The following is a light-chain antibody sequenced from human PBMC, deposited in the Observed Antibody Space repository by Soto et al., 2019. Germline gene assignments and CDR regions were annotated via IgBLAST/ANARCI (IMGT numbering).Light chain of an antibody. Sequence: VMTQSPDSLAVSLGERATINCKSSQSVLYSSNNKNYLAWYQQKPGQPPKLIIHWASTRDSGVPDRFSGSWSGTDFTLTISRLQSEDVAVYYCQQYYSTPWTFRQGTKVEIK. J-gene: IGKJ1*01. V-gene: IGKV4-1*01. CDR3: QQYYSTPWT. CDR2: WAS. CDR1: QSVLYSSNNKNY.